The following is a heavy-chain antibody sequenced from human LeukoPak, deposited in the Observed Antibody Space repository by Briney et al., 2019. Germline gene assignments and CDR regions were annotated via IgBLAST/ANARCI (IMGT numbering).Heavy chain of an antibody. CDR1: GYTLTELS. CDR2: FDPEDGET. Sequence: ASVKVSCKVSGYTLTELSMHWVRQAPGKGLEWMGGFDPEDGETIYAQKFQGRVTMTEDTSTDTAYMELSSLRSEDTAVYYCAYYYDSSGGPGGMDVWGQGTTVTVSS. CDR3: AYYYDSSGGPGGMDV. V-gene: IGHV1-24*01. D-gene: IGHD3-22*01. J-gene: IGHJ6*02.